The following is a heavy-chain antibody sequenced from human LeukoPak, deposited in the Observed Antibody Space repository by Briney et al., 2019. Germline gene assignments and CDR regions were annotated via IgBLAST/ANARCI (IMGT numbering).Heavy chain of an antibody. Sequence: GGSLRLSCAASGFNFGDSRMTWVGQAPGKGLQWVANVNQDGTEKHFLDSVEGRFTISRDNAKKSLYLQMSSLRPEDTALYFCVKGDWYFESWGQGTLVTVSS. J-gene: IGHJ4*02. CDR2: VNQDGTEK. CDR1: GFNFGDSR. V-gene: IGHV3-7*04. D-gene: IGHD2-21*01. CDR3: VKGDWYFES.